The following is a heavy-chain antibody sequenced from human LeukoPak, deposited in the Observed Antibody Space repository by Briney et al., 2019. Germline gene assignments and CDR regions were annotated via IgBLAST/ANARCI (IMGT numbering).Heavy chain of an antibody. CDR2: INPNSGGT. D-gene: IGHD3-22*01. CDR3: ARDHLYYYDSSVYPDY. Sequence: ASVKVSCKASGYTFTGYYMHWVRQAPGQGLEWMGWINPNSGGTNYAQKFQGRVTMTRDTSISTAYMELSRLRSDDTAVYYCARDHLYYYDSSVYPDYWGQGTLVTVSS. J-gene: IGHJ4*02. CDR1: GYTFTGYY. V-gene: IGHV1-2*02.